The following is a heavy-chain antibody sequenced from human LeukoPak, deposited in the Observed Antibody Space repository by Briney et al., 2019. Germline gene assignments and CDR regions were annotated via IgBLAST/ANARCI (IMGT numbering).Heavy chain of an antibody. D-gene: IGHD6-13*01. V-gene: IGHV4-61*02. CDR3: ARLTGYSRYYFDY. CDR1: GGSISSGSYY. Sequence: PSETLSLTCTVSGGSISSGSYYWSWIRQPAGKGLEWIGRIYTSGSTNYNPSLKSRVTISVDTSKNQFSLKLSSVTAADTAVYYCARLTGYSRYYFDYWGQGTLVTVSS. J-gene: IGHJ4*02. CDR2: IYTSGST.